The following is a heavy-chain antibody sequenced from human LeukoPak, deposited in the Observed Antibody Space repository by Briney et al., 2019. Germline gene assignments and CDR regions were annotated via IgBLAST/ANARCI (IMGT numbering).Heavy chain of an antibody. CDR1: GGTFSSYA. V-gene: IGHV1-69*05. D-gene: IGHD3-10*01. Sequence: SVKVSCKASGGTFSSYAISWVRQAPGQGLEWMGRIIPIFGTANYAQKFQGRVTITTDESTSTAYMELSSLRSEDTAVYYCARALLWFGDQYYFDYWGQGTLVTASS. J-gene: IGHJ4*02. CDR2: IIPIFGTA. CDR3: ARALLWFGDQYYFDY.